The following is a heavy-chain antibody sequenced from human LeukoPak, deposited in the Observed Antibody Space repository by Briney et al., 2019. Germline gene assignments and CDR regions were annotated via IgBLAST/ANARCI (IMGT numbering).Heavy chain of an antibody. CDR1: GFTFSNYA. CDR3: SKWGDYDVLTGYYDSDF. Sequence: GASLRLSCAASGFTFSNYAMSWVRQAPGKGLEWVSAIVGSGGSTYYADSVKGRFTISRDNSKNTLFLQMNSLRVEDTALYYCSKWGDYDVLTGYYDSDFWGQGTLVSVSS. CDR2: IVGSGGST. V-gene: IGHV3-23*01. J-gene: IGHJ4*02. D-gene: IGHD3-9*01.